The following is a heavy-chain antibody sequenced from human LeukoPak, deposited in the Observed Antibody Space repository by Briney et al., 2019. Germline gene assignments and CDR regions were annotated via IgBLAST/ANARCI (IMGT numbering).Heavy chain of an antibody. J-gene: IGHJ3*02. D-gene: IGHD2-15*01. Sequence: GGSLRLSCAASGFTFSSYGVHWVRQAPGKGLEWVAFIRYDGSNKYYADSVKGRFTISRDNSKNTLYLQMNSLRAEDTAVYYCAKSLEGYCSGGSCSRATKMMPLNAFDIWGQGTMVTVSS. CDR2: IRYDGSNK. CDR3: AKSLEGYCSGGSCSRATKMMPLNAFDI. CDR1: GFTFSSYG. V-gene: IGHV3-30*02.